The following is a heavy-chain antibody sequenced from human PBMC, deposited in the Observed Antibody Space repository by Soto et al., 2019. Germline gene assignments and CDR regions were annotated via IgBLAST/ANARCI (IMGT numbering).Heavy chain of an antibody. CDR3: ARDPSYGYSKWP. CDR2: ISSSSSTI. Sequence: GGSLRLSCAASGFTFSSDSRNWVRQAPGKGLEWVSYISSSSSTIYYADSVKGRFTISRDNAKNSLYLQMNSLRDEDTAVYYCARDPSYGYSKWPWGQGTLVTVS. D-gene: IGHD5-18*01. J-gene: IGHJ5*02. CDR1: GFTFSSDS. V-gene: IGHV3-48*02.